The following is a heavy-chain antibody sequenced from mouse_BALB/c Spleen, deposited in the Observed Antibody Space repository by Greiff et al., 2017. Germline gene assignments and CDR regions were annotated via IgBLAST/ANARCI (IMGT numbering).Heavy chain of an antibody. V-gene: IGHV1-4*01. D-gene: IGHD2-3*01. CDR1: GYTFTSYT. CDR3: ARGGYYASYFDV. CDR2: INPSSGYT. Sequence: QVHVKQSGAELARPGASVKMSCKASGYTFTSYTMHWVKQRPGQGLEWIGYINPSSGYTNYNQKFKDKATLTADKSSSTAYMQLSSLTSEDSAVYYCARGGYYASYFDVWGAGTTVTVSS. J-gene: IGHJ1*01.